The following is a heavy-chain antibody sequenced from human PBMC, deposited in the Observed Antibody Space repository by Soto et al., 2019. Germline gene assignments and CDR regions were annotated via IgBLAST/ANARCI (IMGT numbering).Heavy chain of an antibody. Sequence: GGSLRLSCAASGFTFSSYSMNWVRQAPGKGLEWVSYISSSSSTIYYADSVKGRFTISRDNAKNSLYLQMNSLRDEDTAVYYCARALSSRRYYYDSSGYSPHYYYYGMDVWGQGTTVTVSS. J-gene: IGHJ6*02. CDR2: ISSSSSTI. D-gene: IGHD3-22*01. V-gene: IGHV3-48*02. CDR3: ARALSSRRYYYDSSGYSPHYYYYGMDV. CDR1: GFTFSSYS.